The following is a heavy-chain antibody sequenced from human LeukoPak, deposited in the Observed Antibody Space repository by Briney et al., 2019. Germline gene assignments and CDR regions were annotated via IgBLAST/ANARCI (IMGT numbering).Heavy chain of an antibody. CDR3: ARDGGYYDSSGYYGGDAFDI. CDR1: GFTFSSYW. J-gene: IGHJ3*02. D-gene: IGHD3-22*01. CDR2: IKQDGSEK. Sequence: PGGSLRLSCAASGFTFSSYWMSWVRQAPGKGLEWVANIKQDGSEKYYVDSVKGRFTISRDNAKNSLYLQMNSLRAEDTAVYYCARDGGYYDSSGYYGGDAFDIWGQGTMVTVSS. V-gene: IGHV3-7*01.